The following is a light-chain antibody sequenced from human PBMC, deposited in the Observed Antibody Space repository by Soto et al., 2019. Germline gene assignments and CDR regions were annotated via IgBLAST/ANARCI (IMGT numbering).Light chain of an antibody. Sequence: DVVMTQSPLSLPVTLGQPASISCRSSQSLVYSDGYAYLNWFQQRPGQSPRRLIYKASNRDSGVPDIFSGSASGSDFTLHIGRVGAGDFAIYYRMQGTHWPPTFGRGTRVEIK. CDR3: MQGTHWPPT. V-gene: IGKV2-30*01. J-gene: IGKJ1*01. CDR1: QSLVYSDGYAY. CDR2: KAS.